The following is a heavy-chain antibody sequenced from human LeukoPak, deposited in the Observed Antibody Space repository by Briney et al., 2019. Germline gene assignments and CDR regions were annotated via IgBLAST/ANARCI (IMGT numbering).Heavy chain of an antibody. CDR1: GYSISSGYY. Sequence: PSETLSLTCAVSGYSISSGYYWGWIRQPPGKGLEWIGSIYHSGSTNYNPSLKSRVTISVDTSKNQFSLKLSSVTAADTAVYYCARDLTPPRYCSSTSCYDAFDIWGQGTMVTVSS. CDR2: IYHSGST. J-gene: IGHJ3*02. CDR3: ARDLTPPRYCSSTSCYDAFDI. V-gene: IGHV4-38-2*02. D-gene: IGHD2-2*01.